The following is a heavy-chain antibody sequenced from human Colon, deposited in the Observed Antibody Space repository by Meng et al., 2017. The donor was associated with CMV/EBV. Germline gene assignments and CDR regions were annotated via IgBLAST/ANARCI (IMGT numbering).Heavy chain of an antibody. CDR1: GAVINRGGYY. CDR3: ARTRVIPPSYWFDP. Sequence: SGAVINRGGYYWSWIRQRPGKGLEWIGYISYTGSTHYNPSLKSRVIISEGTPRSQFSLKVTSVTAADTAMYYCARTRVIPPSYWFDPWGQGILVTVSS. CDR2: ISYTGST. D-gene: IGHD2-21*01. V-gene: IGHV4-31*02. J-gene: IGHJ5*02.